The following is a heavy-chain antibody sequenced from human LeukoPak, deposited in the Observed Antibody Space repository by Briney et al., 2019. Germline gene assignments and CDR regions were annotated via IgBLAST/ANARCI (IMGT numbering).Heavy chain of an antibody. CDR2: IYTSGST. Sequence: SETLSLTCTVSGVSISSGSYYWSWIRQPAGKGLEWIGRIYTSGSTNYNPSLKSRVTISVDTSKNQFSLKLSSVTAADTAVYYCARGLSGSSEDAFDIWGQGTMVTVSS. D-gene: IGHD1-26*01. CDR1: GVSISSGSYY. V-gene: IGHV4-61*02. CDR3: ARGLSGSSEDAFDI. J-gene: IGHJ3*02.